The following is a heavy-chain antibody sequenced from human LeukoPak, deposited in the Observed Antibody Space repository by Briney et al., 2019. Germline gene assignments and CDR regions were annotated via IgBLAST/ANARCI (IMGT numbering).Heavy chain of an antibody. V-gene: IGHV3-9*03. CDR2: ISWNSGSI. J-gene: IGHJ3*02. D-gene: IGHD1-26*01. Sequence: PGGSLRLSCAASGFTFDDYAMHWVRQAPGKGLEGVSGISWNSGSIGYADSVKGRFTISRDNAKNSLYLQMNSLRAEDMALYYCAKARGATLAFDIWGQGTMVTVSS. CDR3: AKARGATLAFDI. CDR1: GFTFDDYA.